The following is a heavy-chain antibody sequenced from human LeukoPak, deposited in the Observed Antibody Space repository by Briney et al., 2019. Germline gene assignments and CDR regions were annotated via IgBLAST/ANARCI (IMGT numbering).Heavy chain of an antibody. Sequence: QPGGSLRLSCAASGFTFSSYAMSWVRQAPGKGLEWVSVISGSCGNTHYADSVKGRFTISRDNSKNTLYLQMNSLRVDDAAVYSCAKGSHGYSSSSADYWGQGTLVTVSS. CDR2: ISGSCGNT. V-gene: IGHV3-23*01. J-gene: IGHJ4*02. D-gene: IGHD6-6*01. CDR1: GFTFSSYA. CDR3: AKGSHGYSSSSADY.